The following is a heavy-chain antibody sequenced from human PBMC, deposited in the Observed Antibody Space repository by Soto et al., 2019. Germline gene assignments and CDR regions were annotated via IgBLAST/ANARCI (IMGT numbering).Heavy chain of an antibody. Sequence: PGGSLRLSCAAAGFTFISYAMSWVRQAPGKGLEWVSAISGSGGSTYYADSVKGRFTISRDNSKNTLYLQMNSLRAEDTAVYYCAKWPRELPKDDAFDIWGQGTMVTVSS. CDR1: GFTFISYA. J-gene: IGHJ3*02. CDR2: ISGSGGST. CDR3: AKWPRELPKDDAFDI. V-gene: IGHV3-23*01. D-gene: IGHD1-26*01.